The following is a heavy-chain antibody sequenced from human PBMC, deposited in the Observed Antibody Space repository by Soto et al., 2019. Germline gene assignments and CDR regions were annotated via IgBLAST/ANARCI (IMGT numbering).Heavy chain of an antibody. D-gene: IGHD6-13*01. Sequence: PSQTLSLTCAISGDSVSSNSAAWNWIRQSPSRGLEWLGRTYYRSKWYNDYAVSVKSRITINPDTSKNQFSLQLNSVTPEDTAVYYCARSPYYGKFTSSWYGMDVWGQGTPVTAP. CDR2: TYYRSKWYN. V-gene: IGHV6-1*01. CDR1: GDSVSSNSAA. CDR3: ARSPYYGKFTSSWYGMDV. J-gene: IGHJ6*02.